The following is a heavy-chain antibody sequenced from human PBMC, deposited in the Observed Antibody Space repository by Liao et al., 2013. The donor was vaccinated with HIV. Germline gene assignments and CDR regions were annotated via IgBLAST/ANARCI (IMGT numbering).Heavy chain of an antibody. CDR3: AARISISGVAIPHALDI. D-gene: IGHD3-3*01. CDR2: IYTSGNT. V-gene: IGHV4-59*10. J-gene: IGHJ3*02. CDR1: GDSINNHY. Sequence: QVQLMQWGAGLLKPSETLSLTCAVSGDSINNHYWNWIRQPAGRGLEWIGRIYTSGNTNYNPSLKSRVTMSVDPSNNQFSLKLSSVTAADTAVYYCAARISISGVAIPHALDIWGQGTMVTVSS.